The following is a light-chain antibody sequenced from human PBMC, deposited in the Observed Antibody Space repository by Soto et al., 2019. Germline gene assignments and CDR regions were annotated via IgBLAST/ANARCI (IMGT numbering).Light chain of an antibody. V-gene: IGLV2-14*01. J-gene: IGLJ1*01. CDR3: SSFTSSTTRV. CDR1: SSDVGGYDY. CDR2: DVS. Sequence: SVLPQPASVSGSPGQSITISCTGSSSDVGGYDYVSWYQQYPGKAPKLMIYDVSNRPSGVSNRFSGSKSGNTASLTISGLQADDEADYYCSSFTSSTTRVFGTGTKVTVL.